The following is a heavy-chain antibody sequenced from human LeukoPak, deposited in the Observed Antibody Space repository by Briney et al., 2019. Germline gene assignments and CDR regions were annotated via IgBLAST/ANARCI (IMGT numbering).Heavy chain of an antibody. Sequence: SETLSLTSTVSGGSISSSIYSWGWIRQPPGKGLEWIGSIYYSGSTYYNPSLKSRVTISVDTSKNQFSLKLSSVTAADTAVYYCARSNTMVRGVINGPDYWGQGTLVTVSS. V-gene: IGHV4-39*01. CDR1: GGSISSSIYS. J-gene: IGHJ4*02. D-gene: IGHD3-10*01. CDR3: ARSNTMVRGVINGPDY. CDR2: IYYSGST.